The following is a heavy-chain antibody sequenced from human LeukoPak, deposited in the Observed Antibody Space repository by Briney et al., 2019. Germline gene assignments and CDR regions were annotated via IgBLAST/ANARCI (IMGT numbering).Heavy chain of an antibody. V-gene: IGHV3-30*02. CDR2: IRYDGSNK. J-gene: IGHJ4*02. D-gene: IGHD1-26*01. CDR1: GFTFSSYG. Sequence: GGSLRLSCAASGFTFSSYGMHWVRQAPGQGLEWVAFIRYDGSNKYYADSVKGRFTISRDNSKNTLYLQMNSLRAEDTAVYYCAKDKVSGSYYPFDYWGQGTLVTVSS. CDR3: AKDKVSGSYYPFDY.